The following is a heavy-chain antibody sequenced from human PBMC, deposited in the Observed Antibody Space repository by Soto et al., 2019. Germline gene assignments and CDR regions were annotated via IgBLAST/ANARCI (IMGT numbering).Heavy chain of an antibody. J-gene: IGHJ6*03. Sequence: SETLSLTRTVSGGSISSYYWSWIRQPPGKGLEWIGYIYYSGSTNYNPSLKSRVTISVDTSKNQFSLKLSSVTAADTAVYYCAREREELASTQDYYYYYMDVWGKGTTVTVSS. CDR2: IYYSGST. V-gene: IGHV4-59*01. CDR1: GGSISSYY. CDR3: AREREELASTQDYYYYYMDV. D-gene: IGHD1-26*01.